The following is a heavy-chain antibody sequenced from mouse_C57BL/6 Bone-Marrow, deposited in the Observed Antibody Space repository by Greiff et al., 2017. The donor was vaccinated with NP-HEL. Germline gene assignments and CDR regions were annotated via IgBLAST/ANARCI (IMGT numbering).Heavy chain of an antibody. J-gene: IGHJ4*01. V-gene: IGHV5-16*01. CDR3: AREGGGYDDYAMDY. CDR2: INYDGSST. Sequence: EVKLMESEGGLVQPGSSMKLSCTASGFTFSDYYMAWVRQVPEKGLEWVANINYDGSSTYYLDSLKSRFIISRDNAKNILYLQMSSLKSEDTATYYCAREGGGYDDYAMDYWGQGTSVTVSS. D-gene: IGHD2-2*01. CDR1: GFTFSDYY.